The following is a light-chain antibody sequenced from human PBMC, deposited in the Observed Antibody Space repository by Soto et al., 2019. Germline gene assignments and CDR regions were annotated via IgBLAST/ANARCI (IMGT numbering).Light chain of an antibody. CDR1: SSDVGSYNL. CDR3: AAWDDSLNGNVV. Sequence: QSALTQPASVSGSPGQSITISCTGTSSDVGSYNLVSWYQHHPGKAPKVLIYEVSKRPSGVSDHFSGSKSGNTASLTISGLQAEDEANYYCAAWDDSLNGNVVFGGGTKLTVL. V-gene: IGLV2-23*02. J-gene: IGLJ2*01. CDR2: EVS.